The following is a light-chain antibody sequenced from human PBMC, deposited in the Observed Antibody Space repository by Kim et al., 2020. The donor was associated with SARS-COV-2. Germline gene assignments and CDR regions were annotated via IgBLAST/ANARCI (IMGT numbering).Light chain of an antibody. V-gene: IGKV1-39*01. CDR3: QQSYSSPRT. CDR1: QSISSY. CDR2: TAS. Sequence: DIQMTQSPSSLSASVGDRVTMICRASQSISSYLNWYQQRPGKAPKLLIYTASSLQSGVPSRFSGSGSGTDFTLTISSLQPEDFAAYYCQQSYSSPRTFGQGTKVDIK. J-gene: IGKJ1*01.